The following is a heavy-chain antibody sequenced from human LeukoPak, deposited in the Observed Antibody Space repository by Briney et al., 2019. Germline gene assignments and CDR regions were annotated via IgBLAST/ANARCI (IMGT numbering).Heavy chain of an antibody. J-gene: IGHJ4*02. V-gene: IGHV3-23*01. CDR1: GFSFSAYG. Sequence: GGSLRLSCAASGFSFSAYGMNWVRQAPGKGLEWVSAIGGSGATTYYADSVRGRFTISRDNSKNTLYLQMNSLRAEDTAVYYCAKSQRSRRAIAVAGFDIDYWGQGTLVTVSS. CDR3: AKSQRSRRAIAVAGFDIDY. CDR2: IGGSGATT. D-gene: IGHD6-19*01.